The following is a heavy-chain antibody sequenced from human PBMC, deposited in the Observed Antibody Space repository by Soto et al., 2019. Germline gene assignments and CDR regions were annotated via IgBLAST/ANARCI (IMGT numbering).Heavy chain of an antibody. CDR1: GGSLGGSY. V-gene: IGHV4-59*08. CDR2: IYYSGST. Sequence: SETLSLTCGFSGGSLGGSYWNWIRQPPGKGLEWIGYIYYSGSTNYNPSLKSRVTISVDTSNNQFSLKLSSLTSAGTRVDDCGGLGGASDPGTGFAPGAQGTLVPVSP. D-gene: IGHD3-16*01. CDR3: GGLGGASDPGTGFAP. J-gene: IGHJ5*02.